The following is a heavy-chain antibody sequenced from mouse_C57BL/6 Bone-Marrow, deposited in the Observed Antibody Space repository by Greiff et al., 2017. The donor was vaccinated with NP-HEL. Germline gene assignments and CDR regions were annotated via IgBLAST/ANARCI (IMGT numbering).Heavy chain of an antibody. Sequence: EVMLVESGGGLVQPGGSLKLSCAASGFTFSDYYMYWVRQTPEKRLEWVAYISNGGGSTYYPDTVKGRFTISRDNAKNTLYLQMSRLKSEDTAMYYCARHGTHWDWFAYWGQGTLVTVSA. D-gene: IGHD4-1*01. V-gene: IGHV5-12*01. J-gene: IGHJ3*01. CDR1: GFTFSDYY. CDR3: ARHGTHWDWFAY. CDR2: ISNGGGST.